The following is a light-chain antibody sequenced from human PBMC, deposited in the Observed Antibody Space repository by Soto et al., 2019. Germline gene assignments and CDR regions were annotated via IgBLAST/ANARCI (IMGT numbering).Light chain of an antibody. CDR1: QSVSSN. CDR2: GAS. Sequence: EIVLTQSPSTLSGSPGEGATLSCRASQSVSSNLAWYQQKPGQAPRLLIYGASTRATGIPARFSGSGSGTEFTLTISSLQSEDFAVYYCQQYNNWPPRTFGQGTKVDIK. J-gene: IGKJ1*01. CDR3: QQYNNWPPRT. V-gene: IGKV3-15*01.